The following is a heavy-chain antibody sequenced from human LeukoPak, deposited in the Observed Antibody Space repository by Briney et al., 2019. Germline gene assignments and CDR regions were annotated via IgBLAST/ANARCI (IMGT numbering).Heavy chain of an antibody. D-gene: IGHD5-18*01. V-gene: IGHV3-9*01. CDR1: GFTFDDYA. CDR2: ISWNSGSI. Sequence: GGSLRLSCAASGFTFDDYAMHWVRQAPGKGLEWVSGISWNSGSIGYADSVKGRFTISRDNAKSSLYLQMNSLRAEDTALYYCAKSGYSYVKPPDYWGQGTLVTVSS. J-gene: IGHJ4*02. CDR3: AKSGYSYVKPPDY.